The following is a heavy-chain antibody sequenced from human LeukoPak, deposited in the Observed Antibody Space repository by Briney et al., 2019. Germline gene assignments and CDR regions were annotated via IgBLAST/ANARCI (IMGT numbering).Heavy chain of an antibody. V-gene: IGHV3-21*01. CDR2: ISSSSIYI. J-gene: IGHJ4*02. D-gene: IGHD5-18*01. Sequence: GGSLRLSCAASGLTFSDYSMNWVRQAPGKGLEWVSSISSSSIYIYYADSLKGRFTISRDNAKNSLYLQMNSLRAEDTAVYYCAHSSGYAYGLDYWGQGTLVTVSS. CDR1: GLTFSDYS. CDR3: AHSSGYAYGLDY.